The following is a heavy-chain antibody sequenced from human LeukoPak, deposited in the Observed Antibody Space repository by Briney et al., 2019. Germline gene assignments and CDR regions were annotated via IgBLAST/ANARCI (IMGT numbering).Heavy chain of an antibody. CDR1: GYTFTCYY. D-gene: IGHD6-6*01. J-gene: IGHJ4*02. V-gene: IGHV1-2*02. Sequence: ASVKVSCKASGYTFTCYYMHWVRQAPGQGGEWMGWINLNSGGTNYAQKFQGRVTMTRDTSISTAYIELSRLRSDDTAVYYCARGGRYIAARLSDWGQGTLVTVSS. CDR3: ARGGRYIAARLSD. CDR2: INLNSGGT.